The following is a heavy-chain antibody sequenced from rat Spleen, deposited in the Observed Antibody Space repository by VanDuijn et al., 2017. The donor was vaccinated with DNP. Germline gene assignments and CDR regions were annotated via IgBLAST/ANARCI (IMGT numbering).Heavy chain of an antibody. D-gene: IGHD1-11*01. Sequence: QVQLKESGPGLVQPSQTLSLTCTVSGFSLSTYGVNWVRQPPGKGLEWIAAISSGGSTYYNSALKSRLSISRDTSKSQVFLKMNSLQTEDTAMYFFARMGGDYWGQGVMVTVSS. J-gene: IGHJ2*01. V-gene: IGHV2S8*01. CDR3: ARMGGDY. CDR2: ISSGGST. CDR1: GFSLSTYG.